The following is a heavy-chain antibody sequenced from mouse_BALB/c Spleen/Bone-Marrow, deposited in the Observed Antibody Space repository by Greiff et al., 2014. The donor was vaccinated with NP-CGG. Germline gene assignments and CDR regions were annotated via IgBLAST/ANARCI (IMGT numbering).Heavy chain of an antibody. CDR2: ICADGST. CDR3: ARITTATGAMDY. J-gene: IGHJ4*01. Sequence: VQLQESGPGLVAPSQSLSITCTVSGFSLTSYVVHWVRQPPGKGLEWLGVICADGSTNYNSALMSRLSIRKDNSKSQVFLKMNSLQTDDTAMYYCARITTATGAMDYWGQGTSVTVSS. V-gene: IGHV2-9*02. CDR1: GFSLTSYV. D-gene: IGHD1-2*01.